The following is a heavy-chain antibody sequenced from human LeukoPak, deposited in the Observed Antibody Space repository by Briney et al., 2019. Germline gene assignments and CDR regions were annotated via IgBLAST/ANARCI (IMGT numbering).Heavy chain of an antibody. CDR3: ARVGGSGWFDY. Sequence: PSETLSLTCTVFGDSVSSGNNHWSWIRQPPGKRLEWIGHIYYSGSTSYSPSLKSRVTISADMSKNQFSLKLTSLTAADTAVYYCARVGGSGWFDYWGQGTLVTVSP. J-gene: IGHJ4*02. D-gene: IGHD6-19*01. CDR1: GDSVSSGNNH. CDR2: IYYSGST. V-gene: IGHV4-61*01.